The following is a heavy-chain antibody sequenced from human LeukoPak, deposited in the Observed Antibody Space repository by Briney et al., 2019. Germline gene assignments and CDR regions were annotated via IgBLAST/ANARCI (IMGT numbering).Heavy chain of an antibody. CDR2: IWNDGSNK. V-gene: IGHV3-33*01. CDR1: GFTFSTYG. CDR3: VRASGPFDY. J-gene: IGHJ4*02. Sequence: GGSLRLSCAASGFTFSTYGIHWVRQAPGKGLEWVAVIWNDGSNKYYADSVKGRFTISRDNSKNTLYLQMNSLRAEDTAVYYCVRASGPFDYWGQGTLVTVSS.